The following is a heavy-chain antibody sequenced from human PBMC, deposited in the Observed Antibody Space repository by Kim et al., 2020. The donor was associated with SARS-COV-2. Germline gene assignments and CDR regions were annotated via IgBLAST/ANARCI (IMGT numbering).Heavy chain of an antibody. CDR1: GFTFSSYG. J-gene: IGHJ4*02. V-gene: IGHV3-30*18. CDR3: AKAAMYYDFWSGYYNSYFDY. Sequence: GGSLRLSCAASGFTFSSYGMHRVRQAPGKGLEWVAVISYDGSNKYYADSVKGRFTISRDNSKNTLYLQMNSLRAEDTAVYYCAKAAMYYDFWSGYYNSYFDYWGQGTLVTVSS. D-gene: IGHD3-3*01. CDR2: ISYDGSNK.